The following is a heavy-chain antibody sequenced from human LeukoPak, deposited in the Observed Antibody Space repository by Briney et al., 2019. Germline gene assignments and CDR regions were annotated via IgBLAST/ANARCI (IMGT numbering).Heavy chain of an antibody. Sequence: GGSLRLSCEASGFTFRNYAMSWVRQAPGRGLEWVSAICKSGGSTFYADSVKGRFTISRDNAKNTLYLQMNSLRDEDTAVYYCARESGYHGSGFDPWGQGTLVTVSS. D-gene: IGHD3-10*01. CDR2: ICKSGGST. V-gene: IGHV3-23*01. J-gene: IGHJ5*02. CDR3: ARESGYHGSGFDP. CDR1: GFTFRNYA.